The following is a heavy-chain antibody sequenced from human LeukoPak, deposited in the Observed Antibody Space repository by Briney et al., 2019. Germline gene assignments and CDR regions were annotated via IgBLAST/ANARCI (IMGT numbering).Heavy chain of an antibody. D-gene: IGHD6-19*01. CDR1: GGSISSYY. Sequence: SETLSLTCTVSGGSISSYYWNWIRQPPGKGVEWIGNMYSSGSTNYNPSLKSRVTISVDTSKNQFSLKLASVTAADTAVYYCASQLYNSGWLGNYYFDYWGQGTLVTVSS. CDR2: MYSSGST. V-gene: IGHV4-59*01. J-gene: IGHJ4*02. CDR3: ASQLYNSGWLGNYYFDY.